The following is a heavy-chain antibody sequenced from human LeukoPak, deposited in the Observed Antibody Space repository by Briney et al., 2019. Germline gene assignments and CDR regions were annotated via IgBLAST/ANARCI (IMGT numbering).Heavy chain of an antibody. D-gene: IGHD6-19*01. V-gene: IGHV4-59*12. Sequence: SETLSLTCTVSGGFISSYYWSWIRQPPGKGLEWIGYIYYSRTTEYNPSLKSRVTISADTSRNQFSLKLSSVTAADTAVYYCARVSPIAVAGSSYYYAMDVWGQGTTVTVSS. CDR3: ARVSPIAVAGSSYYYAMDV. CDR1: GGFISSYY. J-gene: IGHJ6*02. CDR2: IYYSRTT.